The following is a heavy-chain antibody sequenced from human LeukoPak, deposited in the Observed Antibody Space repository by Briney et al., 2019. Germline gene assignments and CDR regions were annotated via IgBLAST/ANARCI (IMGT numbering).Heavy chain of an antibody. CDR2: INHSGST. CDR1: GGFFRGYY. D-gene: IGHD3-10*01. V-gene: IGHV4-34*01. Sequence: PSETLSLTCAVYGGFFRGYYWSWIRQPPGKGLEWIGEINHSGSTNYNPSLKSRVTISVDTSKNQFSLKLSSVTAADTAVYYCARVSLYYYMGWQETPWGWFDPWGQGTLVTVSS. CDR3: ARVSLYYYMGWQETPWGWFDP. J-gene: IGHJ5*02.